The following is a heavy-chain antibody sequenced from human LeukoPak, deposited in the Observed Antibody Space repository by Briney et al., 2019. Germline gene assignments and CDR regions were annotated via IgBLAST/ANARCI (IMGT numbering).Heavy chain of an antibody. Sequence: SETLSLTCAVYGGSFSGYHWSWIRQPPGKGLEWIGEINHSGSTNYNPSLKSRVTISVDTSKNQFSLKLSSVTAADTAVYYCARKVSIKLLLWFGEFPGWFDPWGQGTLVTVSS. CDR2: INHSGST. CDR1: GGSFSGYH. J-gene: IGHJ5*02. CDR3: ARKVSIKLLLWFGEFPGWFDP. V-gene: IGHV4-34*01. D-gene: IGHD3-10*01.